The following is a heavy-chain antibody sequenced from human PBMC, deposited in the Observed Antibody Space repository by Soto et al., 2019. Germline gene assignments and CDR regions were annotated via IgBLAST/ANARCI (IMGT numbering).Heavy chain of an antibody. CDR3: ARGAKAILRDFDWLYLDDAFDI. D-gene: IGHD3-9*01. V-gene: IGHV1-2*04. CDR1: GYTFTGYY. CDR2: INPNSGGT. J-gene: IGHJ3*02. Sequence: QVQLVQSGAEVKKPGASVKVSCKASGYTFTGYYMHWVRQAPGQGLEWMGWINPNSGGTNYAQKFQGWVTMTRDTSISTAYMELSSLRSVDTAVYYCARGAKAILRDFDWLYLDDAFDIWGQGSMVTVSS.